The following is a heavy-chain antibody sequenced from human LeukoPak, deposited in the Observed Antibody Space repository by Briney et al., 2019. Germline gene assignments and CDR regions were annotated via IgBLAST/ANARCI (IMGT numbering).Heavy chain of an antibody. J-gene: IGHJ6*03. D-gene: IGHD3-16*01. CDR3: ARVGRYYYYMDV. CDR2: IYYGGST. CDR1: GGSISSYY. Sequence: SETLSLTCTVSGGSISSYYWSWIRQPPGKGLEWIGYIYYGGSTNYNPSLKSRVTISVDTSKNQFSLKLSSVTAADTAVYYCARVGRYYYYMDVWGKGTTVTVSS. V-gene: IGHV4-59*01.